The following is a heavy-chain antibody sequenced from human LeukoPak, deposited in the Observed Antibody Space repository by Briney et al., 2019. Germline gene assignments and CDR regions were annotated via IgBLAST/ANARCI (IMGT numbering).Heavy chain of an antibody. V-gene: IGHV4-39*07. CDR1: GGSISSSSYY. Sequence: SETLSLTCTVSGGSISSSSYYWGWIRQPPGKGLEWIGSIYYSGSTYYNPSLKSRVTISVDTSKNQFSLKLSSVTAADTAVYYCARGRDGYNYDHWGQGTLVTVSS. D-gene: IGHD5-24*01. CDR2: IYYSGST. CDR3: ARGRDGYNYDH. J-gene: IGHJ4*02.